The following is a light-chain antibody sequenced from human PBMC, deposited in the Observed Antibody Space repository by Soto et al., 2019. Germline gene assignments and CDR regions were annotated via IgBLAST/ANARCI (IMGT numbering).Light chain of an antibody. CDR1: QTISNW. J-gene: IGKJ5*01. Sequence: QISLSVATLTAYVGDRVTITCRVSQTISNWLAWYQQKPGNAPTLLSYDASTLERGVPSRFSGTGSGTEFTLSIDSLEPDDFATYYCHQYHTSSNTFGQGTRLEV. CDR2: DAS. V-gene: IGKV1-5*01. CDR3: HQYHTSSNT.